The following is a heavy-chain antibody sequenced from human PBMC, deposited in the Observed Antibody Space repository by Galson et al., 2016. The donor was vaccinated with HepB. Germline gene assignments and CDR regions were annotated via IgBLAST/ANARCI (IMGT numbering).Heavy chain of an antibody. D-gene: IGHD2-15*01. J-gene: IGHJ1*01. Sequence: SVKVSCKGSGYPFSDYGINWVRQAPGHGLEWMGWISAYNGNTGYAQKFQGRVTMTTDTYTNTANMEVRSLRSDDTAVYYCAKDDLPYCSLGRCALQHWGQGTLVSVSS. CDR3: AKDDLPYCSLGRCALQH. CDR1: GYPFSDYG. V-gene: IGHV1-18*01. CDR2: ISAYNGNT.